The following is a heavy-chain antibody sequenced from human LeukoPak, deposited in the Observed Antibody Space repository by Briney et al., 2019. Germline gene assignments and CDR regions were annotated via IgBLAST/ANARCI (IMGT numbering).Heavy chain of an antibody. CDR3: ARGPRITIFGVVMANDAFDI. V-gene: IGHV1-2*02. CDR2: INPKSGGT. J-gene: IGHJ3*02. CDR1: GYTFTDYF. D-gene: IGHD3-3*01. Sequence: ASVKVSCKASGYTFTDYFMNWVQQAPGQGLEWMGWINPKSGGTVYAQKFQGRVTMTRDTSSSTAYMELSRLRFDDTVVYYCARGPRITIFGVVMANDAFDIWGQGTMVTVSS.